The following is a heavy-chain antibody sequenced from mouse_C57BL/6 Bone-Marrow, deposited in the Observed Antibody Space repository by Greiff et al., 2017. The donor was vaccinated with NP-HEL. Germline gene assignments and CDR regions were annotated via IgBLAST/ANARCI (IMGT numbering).Heavy chain of an antibody. CDR1: GYSITSGYY. V-gene: IGHV3-6*01. D-gene: IGHD1-1*01. J-gene: IGHJ2*01. CDR2: ISYDGSN. Sequence: EVQLQESGPGLVKPSQSLSLTCSVTGYSITSGYYWNWIRQFPGNKLEWMGYISYDGSNNYNPSLKNRISITRDTSKNQFFLKLNSVTTEDTATYYCARDGTVVATGYFDYWGQGTTLTVSS. CDR3: ARDGTVVATGYFDY.